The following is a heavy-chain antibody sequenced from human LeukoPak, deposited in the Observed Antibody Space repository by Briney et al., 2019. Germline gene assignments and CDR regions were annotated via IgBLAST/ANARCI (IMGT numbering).Heavy chain of an antibody. J-gene: IGHJ4*02. CDR3: ARQSSSRGDY. Sequence: SETLPLTCIVSGGSISSSSYYWGWIRQPPGKGLEWIGSIYYSGSTYYNPSLKSRVTISVDTSKNQFSLKLSSVTAADTAVYYCARQSSSRGDYWGQGTLVTVSS. V-gene: IGHV4-39*01. CDR1: GGSISSSSYY. CDR2: IYYSGST.